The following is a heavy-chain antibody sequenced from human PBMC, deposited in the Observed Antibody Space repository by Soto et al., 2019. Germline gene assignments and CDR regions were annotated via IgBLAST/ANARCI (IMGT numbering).Heavy chain of an antibody. CDR1: GGSISSYY. J-gene: IGHJ4*02. CDR3: ARGGLVINYFDY. CDR2: IYYSGST. D-gene: IGHD3-9*01. Sequence: SETLSLTCTVSGGSISSYYWSWIRQPPGKGLEWIGYIYYSGSTNYNPSLKSRVTISVDTSKNQFSLKLSSVTAADTAVYYCARGGLVINYFDYWGQRTPVTVSS. V-gene: IGHV4-59*01.